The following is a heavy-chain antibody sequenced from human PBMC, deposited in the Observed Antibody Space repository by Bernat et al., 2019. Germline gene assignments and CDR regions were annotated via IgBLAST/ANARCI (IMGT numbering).Heavy chain of an antibody. J-gene: IGHJ4*02. V-gene: IGHV2-5*02. CDR3: AQGKRVYGDCVGGIPLDY. D-gene: IGHD4-17*01. CDR1: GFSLSTSGVG. CDR2: IYWDDDK. Sequence: QITLKESGPTLVKPTQTLTLTCTFSGFSLSTSGVGVGWIRQPPGKALEWLALIYWDDDKRYSPSLKSRLNITKDTSKNQVVLTMTSMDPVDTATYYCAQGKRVYGDCVGGIPLDYWGQGTLVTVSS.